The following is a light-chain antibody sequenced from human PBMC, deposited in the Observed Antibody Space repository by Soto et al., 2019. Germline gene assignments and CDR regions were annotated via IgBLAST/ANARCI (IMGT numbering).Light chain of an antibody. CDR3: LQYGSSPMYT. V-gene: IGKV3-20*01. J-gene: IGKJ2*01. CDR2: AAS. Sequence: IVLTQSPGTLSLSPGERATLSCRASQSVSSNYLAWYQQKPGHSPRLLIYAASVRATSIPDRFSGSGSGTDFILTISRLEPEDFAVYYCLQYGSSPMYTFGQGTKLDIK. CDR1: QSVSSNY.